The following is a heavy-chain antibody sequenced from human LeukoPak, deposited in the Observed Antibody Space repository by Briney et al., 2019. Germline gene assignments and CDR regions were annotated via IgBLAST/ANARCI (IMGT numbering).Heavy chain of an antibody. D-gene: IGHD2-15*01. Sequence: TGGSLRLSCAASGFTFDDYAMHWVRQAPGKGLEWVSGISWNSGSIGYADSVKGRFTISRDNARNSLYLQMNSLRAEDTAVYYCARGVSSYWGYYYYYMDVWGKGTTVTVSS. CDR3: ARGVSSYWGYYYYYMDV. J-gene: IGHJ6*03. V-gene: IGHV3-9*01. CDR1: GFTFDDYA. CDR2: ISWNSGSI.